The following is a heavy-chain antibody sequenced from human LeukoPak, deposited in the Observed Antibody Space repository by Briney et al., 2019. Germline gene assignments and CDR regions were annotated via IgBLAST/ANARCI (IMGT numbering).Heavy chain of an antibody. D-gene: IGHD3-10*01. V-gene: IGHV3-30-3*01. CDR3: ARDKGDHYFDY. CDR2: ISYDGGNK. J-gene: IGHJ4*02. Sequence: PGRSLRLSCAASGXTFSSYAMHWVRQAPGKGLEWVAVISYDGGNKYYADSVKGRFTISRDNSKNTLFLQMNSLRPEDTAVYYCARDKGDHYFDYWGQGTLVTVSS. CDR1: GXTFSSYA.